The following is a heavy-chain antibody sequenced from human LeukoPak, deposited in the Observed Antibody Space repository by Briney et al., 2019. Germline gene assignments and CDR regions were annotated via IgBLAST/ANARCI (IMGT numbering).Heavy chain of an antibody. CDR3: ASETTPRSSTSRNWFDP. Sequence: GGSLRLSCAASGFTFGSYSMNWVRQAPGKGLEWVSSISSSSSYIYYADSVKGRFTISRDNAKNSLYLQMNSLRAEDTAVYYCASETTPRSSTSRNWFDPWGQGTLVTVSS. CDR2: ISSSSSYI. CDR1: GFTFGSYS. J-gene: IGHJ5*02. D-gene: IGHD2-2*01. V-gene: IGHV3-21*01.